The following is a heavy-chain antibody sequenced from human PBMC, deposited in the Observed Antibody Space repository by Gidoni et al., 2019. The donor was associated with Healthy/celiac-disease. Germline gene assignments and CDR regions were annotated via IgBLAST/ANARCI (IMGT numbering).Heavy chain of an antibody. CDR3: AKDIWGYSYGSSDFYYYGMDV. V-gene: IGHV3-9*01. CDR1: GLPFEHLA. CDR2: ISWNSGSI. Sequence: EVQRVEFGGCLVKPGRSRRLSCAACGLPFEHLARHCVRQAPGKGLEWVSGISWNSGSIGYADSVKGRFTISRDNAKNSLYLQMNSLRAEDTALYYCAKDIWGYSYGSSDFYYYGMDVWGQGTTVTVSS. J-gene: IGHJ6*02. D-gene: IGHD5-18*01.